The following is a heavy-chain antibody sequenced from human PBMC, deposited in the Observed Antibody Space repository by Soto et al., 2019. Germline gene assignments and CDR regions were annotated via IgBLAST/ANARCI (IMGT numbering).Heavy chain of an antibody. Sequence: PSETLSLTCTVSGGSISSYYWSWIRQPPGKGLEWIGYIYYSGSTNYNPSLKSRVTISVDTSKNQFSLKLSSVTAADTAVYYCARGLISFSLFPSDLDYFDYWGQGSLVTVSS. V-gene: IGHV4-59*01. CDR2: IYYSGST. D-gene: IGHD3-16*01. CDR1: GGSISSYY. CDR3: ARGLISFSLFPSDLDYFDY. J-gene: IGHJ4*02.